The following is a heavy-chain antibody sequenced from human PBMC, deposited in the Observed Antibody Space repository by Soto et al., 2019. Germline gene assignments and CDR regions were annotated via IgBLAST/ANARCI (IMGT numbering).Heavy chain of an antibody. CDR3: ARGPPFLTYYYDSSGYSYYFDY. Sequence: SDTLSLTCTVSGGSISSGGYYWSWIRQHPGKGLEWIGYIYYSGSTYYNPSLKSRVTISVDTSKNQFSLKLSSVTAADTAVYYCARGPPFLTYYYDSSGYSYYFDYWGQGTLDTVSS. V-gene: IGHV4-31*03. CDR2: IYYSGST. CDR1: GGSISSGGYY. J-gene: IGHJ4*02. D-gene: IGHD3-22*01.